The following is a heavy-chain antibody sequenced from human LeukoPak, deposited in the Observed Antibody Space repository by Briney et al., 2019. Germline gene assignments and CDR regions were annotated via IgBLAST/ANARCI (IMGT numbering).Heavy chain of an antibody. CDR1: GGSVSSGSYY. D-gene: IGHD4-11*01. CDR2: IYYSGST. V-gene: IGHV4-61*01. Sequence: PSETLSLTCIVSGGSVSSGSYYWSWIRQPPGKGLKWVGYIYYSGSTTYNPSLKGRVTISVDTSKNQFSLQLSSVTAADTAVYYCARMYSNYFDYWGQGSLVTVSS. J-gene: IGHJ4*02. CDR3: ARMYSNYFDY.